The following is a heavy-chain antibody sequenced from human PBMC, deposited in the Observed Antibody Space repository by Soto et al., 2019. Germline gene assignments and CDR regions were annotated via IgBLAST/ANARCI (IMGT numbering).Heavy chain of an antibody. V-gene: IGHV3-23*01. CDR3: AKTPRQWLVYFDF. D-gene: IGHD6-19*01. CDR1: GFTFSNYA. CDR2: ISGGGGTT. Sequence: EVQLLESGGGLVQPGGSLRLSCAASGFTFSNYAIAWVRQAPGKGLEWVSGISGGGGTTYYADSVKGRFTISRDNSKDTLHLQMNSLRAEDTAVYYCAKTPRQWLVYFDFWGQGALVTVSS. J-gene: IGHJ4*02.